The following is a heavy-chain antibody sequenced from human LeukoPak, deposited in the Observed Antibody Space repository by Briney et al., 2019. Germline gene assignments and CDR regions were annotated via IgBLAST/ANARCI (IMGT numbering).Heavy chain of an antibody. CDR1: GGSISSGGYY. V-gene: IGHV4-31*03. CDR2: IYYSGST. CDR3: ARAAYRSSTSCHLDY. Sequence: SQTLSLTCTVSGGSISSGGYYWSWIRQHPGKGLEWIGYIYYSGSTYYNPSLKSRVTISVDTSKNQFSLKLSSVTAADTAVYYCARAAYRSSTSCHLDYWGQGTLVTVSS. D-gene: IGHD2-2*01. J-gene: IGHJ4*02.